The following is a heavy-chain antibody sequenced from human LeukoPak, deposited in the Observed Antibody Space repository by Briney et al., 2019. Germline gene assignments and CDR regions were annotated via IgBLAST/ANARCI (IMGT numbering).Heavy chain of an antibody. J-gene: IGHJ4*02. CDR3: ARESHADY. CDR2: ISSSSSYI. CDR1: GFIISGYA. Sequence: GRSLRLSCAASGFIISGYAMHWVRQAPGKGLEWVSSISSSSSYIYYADSVKGRFTISRDNAKNSLYLQMNSLRAEDTAVYYCARESHADYWGQGTLVTVSS. V-gene: IGHV3-21*01.